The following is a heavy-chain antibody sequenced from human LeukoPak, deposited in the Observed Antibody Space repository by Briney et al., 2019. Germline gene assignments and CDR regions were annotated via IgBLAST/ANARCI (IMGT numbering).Heavy chain of an antibody. Sequence: PSETLSLTCTVSGGSISSYYWSWIRQPAGKGLEWIGRIHTSGSTNYNPSLKSRVTMSVDTSKNQFSLKLSSLTAADTAVYYCARDRYYYDSSGYYQLDYWGQGTLVTVSS. J-gene: IGHJ4*02. V-gene: IGHV4-4*07. D-gene: IGHD3-22*01. CDR2: IHTSGST. CDR1: GGSISSYY. CDR3: ARDRYYYDSSGYYQLDY.